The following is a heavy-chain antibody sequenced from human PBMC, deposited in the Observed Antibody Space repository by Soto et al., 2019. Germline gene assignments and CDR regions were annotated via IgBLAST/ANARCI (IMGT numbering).Heavy chain of an antibody. CDR3: ARDCRRGGDCSDPGY. V-gene: IGHV1-69*06. Sequence: ASVKVSCKASGGTFSSYAISWVRQAPGQGLEWMGGIIPIFGTANYAQKFQGRVTITADKSTSTAYMELSSLRSEDTAVYYCARDCRRGGDCSDPGYWGQGTLVTVSS. CDR1: GGTFSSYA. D-gene: IGHD2-21*02. J-gene: IGHJ4*02. CDR2: IIPIFGTA.